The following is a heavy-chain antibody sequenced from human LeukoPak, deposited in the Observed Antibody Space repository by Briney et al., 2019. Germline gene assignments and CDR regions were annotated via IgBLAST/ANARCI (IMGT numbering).Heavy chain of an antibody. D-gene: IGHD1-26*01. V-gene: IGHV3-64*01. CDR2: ISSNGGST. Sequence: PGGSLRLSCAASGFTFSSYALHWVRQAPGKGLECVSAISSNGGSTHYANSVKGRFTISRDNSKNTLYLQMGSLRAEDMAVYYCARDNAGSVGRRNTPLKHWGQGTLVTVSS. CDR3: ARDNAGSVGRRNTPLKH. J-gene: IGHJ4*02. CDR1: GFTFSSYA.